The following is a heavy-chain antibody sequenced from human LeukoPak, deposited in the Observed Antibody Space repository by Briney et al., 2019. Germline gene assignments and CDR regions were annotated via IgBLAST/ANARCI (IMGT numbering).Heavy chain of an antibody. CDR2: IGSSSTI. CDR3: ARGRRGDIRGYYVLFDY. J-gene: IGHJ4*02. V-gene: IGHV3-48*01. CDR1: GFTFSTYT. D-gene: IGHD3-22*01. Sequence: GRSLRLSCEASGFTFSTYTMSSVRHAPGKRLECVSYIGSSSTIHYADAVKGRFTISRNNAKNSLYLQMNSMRTEDTAVYYCARGRRGDIRGYYVLFDYWGQGTLVTVSS.